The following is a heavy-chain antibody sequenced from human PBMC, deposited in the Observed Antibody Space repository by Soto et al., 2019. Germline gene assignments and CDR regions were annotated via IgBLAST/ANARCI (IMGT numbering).Heavy chain of an antibody. J-gene: IGHJ4*02. CDR1: GINCNIHA. CDR3: ASGADFYYDTSRY. CDR2: LSHNGKNQ. Sequence: SLRPSFAASGINCNIHALYLLHQAPGKGLEEWAVLSHNGKNQYYTDSVKSRFTISSDTSKSPLYLIMTSLRPEDTAMYYCASGADFYYDTSRYWGQGTLVTVSS. D-gene: IGHD3-22*01. V-gene: IGHV3-30*10.